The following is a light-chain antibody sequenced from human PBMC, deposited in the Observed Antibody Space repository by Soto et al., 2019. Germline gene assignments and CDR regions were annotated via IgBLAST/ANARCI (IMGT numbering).Light chain of an antibody. CDR3: QKYCSVPF. CDR1: QGIRNY. Sequence: DIQMTQSPTSLSASVGDRVTITCRASQGIRNYVAWYQQIPGKAPKLLIYAASTLQSGVPSRFSGSGSGTDFSLTINGLQLEDVATYSWQKYCSVPFFGPGTKVESK. J-gene: IGKJ3*01. V-gene: IGKV1-27*01. CDR2: AAS.